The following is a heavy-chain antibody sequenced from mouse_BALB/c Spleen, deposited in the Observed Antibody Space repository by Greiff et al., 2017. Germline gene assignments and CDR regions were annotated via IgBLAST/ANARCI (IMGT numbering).Heavy chain of an antibody. CDR1: GYSITSDYA. V-gene: IGHV3-2*02. CDR2: ISYSGST. Sequence: EVKLVESGPGLVKPSQSLSLTCTVTGYSITSDYAWNWIRQFPGNKLEWMGYISYSGSTSYNPSLKSRISITRDTSKNQFFLQLNSVTTEDTATYYCARSKMYYYDWYFDVWGAGTTVTVSS. D-gene: IGHD1-1*01. CDR3: ARSKMYYYDWYFDV. J-gene: IGHJ1*01.